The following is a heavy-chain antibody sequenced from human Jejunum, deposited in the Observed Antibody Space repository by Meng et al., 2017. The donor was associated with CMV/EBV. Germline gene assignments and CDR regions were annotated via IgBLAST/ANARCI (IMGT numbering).Heavy chain of an antibody. D-gene: IGHD4/OR15-4a*01. CDR3: AREQADYGYFFYGLGV. V-gene: IGHV3-66*02. J-gene: IGHJ6*02. CDR1: GFTVTSNY. CDR2: HYRAGHT. Sequence: GFTVTSNYMTWVRQAPGKGREGVSIHYRAGHTYYADSVKGRFTISRDISKNTVFLQMNSLRPEDTAIYYCAREQADYGYFFYGLGVWGQGTTVTVSS.